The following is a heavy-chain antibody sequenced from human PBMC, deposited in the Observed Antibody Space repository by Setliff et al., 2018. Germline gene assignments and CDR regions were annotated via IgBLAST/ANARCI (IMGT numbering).Heavy chain of an antibody. V-gene: IGHV4-34*01. CDR1: GGSFSGYY. CDR2: VNHSGST. D-gene: IGHD6-19*01. CDR3: ARGWGSGWSKEGAFDI. Sequence: SETLSLTCAVYGGSFSGYYWSWLRQPPGKGLEWIGEVNHSGSTNYNPSLKSRVTISVDTSKNQFSLKLSSVTAADTAVYYCARGWGSGWSKEGAFDIWGQGTMVTVSS. J-gene: IGHJ3*02.